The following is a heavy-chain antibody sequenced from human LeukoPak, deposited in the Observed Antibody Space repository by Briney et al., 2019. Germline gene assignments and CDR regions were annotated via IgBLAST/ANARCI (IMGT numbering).Heavy chain of an antibody. D-gene: IGHD2-2*01. CDR2: IIPIFGTA. J-gene: IGHJ3*02. Sequence: GASVKVSCKASGGTFSSYAISWVRQAPGQGLEWMGGIIPIFGTANYAQKFQGRVTITADESTSTAYMELSSLRSEDTAVYYCARVEPAAPGILFDIWGQGTMVTVSS. V-gene: IGHV1-69*13. CDR3: ARVEPAAPGILFDI. CDR1: GGTFSSYA.